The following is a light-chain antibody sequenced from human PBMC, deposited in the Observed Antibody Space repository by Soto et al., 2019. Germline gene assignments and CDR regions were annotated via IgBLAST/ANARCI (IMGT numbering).Light chain of an antibody. CDR2: AAS. Sequence: IVLTQSPVTLSLSPGERATLSCRASRSFASSYLGWYQQKPGQAPRLLIYAASTRATGIPDRFSGSGSATAFTLTISRLEAEDSAVYYCQHYDSSPPYTFGQGTKLEIK. CDR3: QHYDSSPPYT. J-gene: IGKJ2*01. V-gene: IGKV3-20*01. CDR1: RSFASSY.